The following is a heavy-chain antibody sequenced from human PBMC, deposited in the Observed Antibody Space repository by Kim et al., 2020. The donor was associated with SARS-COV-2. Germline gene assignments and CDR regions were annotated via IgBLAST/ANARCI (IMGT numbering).Heavy chain of an antibody. CDR2: ISSSGSTI. CDR3: ASNWAHIAAAGRPFGY. Sequence: GGSLRLSCAASGFTFSSYEMNWVRQAPGKGLEWVSYISSSGSTIYYADSVKGRFTISRDNAKNSLYLQMNSLRAEDTAVYYCASNWAHIAAAGRPFGYWGQGTLVTVSS. CDR1: GFTFSSYE. J-gene: IGHJ4*02. D-gene: IGHD6-13*01. V-gene: IGHV3-48*03.